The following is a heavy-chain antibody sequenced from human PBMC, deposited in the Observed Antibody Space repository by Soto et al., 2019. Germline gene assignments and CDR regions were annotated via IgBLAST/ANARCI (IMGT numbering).Heavy chain of an antibody. CDR2: INAGNGNT. V-gene: IGHV1-3*01. Sequence: ASVKVSCKASGYTFTSYAMHWVRQAPGQRLEWMGWINAGNGNTKYSQKFQGRVTITRDTSASTAYMELSSLRSEDTAVYYCARGVAVDYYYGMDVWGQGTTVTVS. D-gene: IGHD6-19*01. CDR3: ARGVAVDYYYGMDV. J-gene: IGHJ6*02. CDR1: GYTFTSYA.